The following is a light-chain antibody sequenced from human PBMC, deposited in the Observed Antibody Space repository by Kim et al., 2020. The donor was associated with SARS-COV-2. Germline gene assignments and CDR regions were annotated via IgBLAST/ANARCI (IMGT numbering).Light chain of an antibody. J-gene: IGKJ1*01. CDR1: QDIANS. V-gene: IGKV1-27*01. Sequence: DIQMTQSPSSLSASVGDRVTITCRTSQDIANSLAWYQQKPGKVPQVLIYAPSTLQSGVPSRFSGSGSGTEFTLTIGSLQTEDVATYYCQKYNSAPWTFGPGTKVDIK. CDR3: QKYNSAPWT. CDR2: APS.